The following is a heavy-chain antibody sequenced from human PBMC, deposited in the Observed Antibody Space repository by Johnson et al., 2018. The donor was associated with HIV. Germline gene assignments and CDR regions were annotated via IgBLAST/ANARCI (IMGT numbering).Heavy chain of an antibody. J-gene: IGHJ3*02. V-gene: IGHV3-23*04. D-gene: IGHD3-3*01. CDR3: VLQFLEWLSSDAFDI. Sequence: VQLVESGGDSVQPGGSLRLSCAASGFTFSNYAMSWVRQAPGKGLEWVSAISGSGANTYYADSVKGRFTISRDNSKNTLYLQMNSLRAEDTAVYYCVLQFLEWLSSDAFDIWGQGTIVTVSS. CDR1: GFTFSNYA. CDR2: ISGSGANT.